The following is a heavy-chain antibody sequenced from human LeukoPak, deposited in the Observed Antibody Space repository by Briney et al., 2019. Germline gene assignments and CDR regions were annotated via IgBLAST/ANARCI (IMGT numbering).Heavy chain of an antibody. CDR2: INDSGST. D-gene: IGHD6-19*01. J-gene: IGHJ1*01. CDR3: ARESIKQWLI. Sequence: PSETLSLTCAAYGGSFSVYYWSWIRQPPGKGLEWIGEINDSGSTNYNPSLKSRATISVDTSKNQFSLKLSSVSAADTARYYCARESIKQWLIWGQGTLVTVSS. CDR1: GGSFSVYY. V-gene: IGHV4-34*01.